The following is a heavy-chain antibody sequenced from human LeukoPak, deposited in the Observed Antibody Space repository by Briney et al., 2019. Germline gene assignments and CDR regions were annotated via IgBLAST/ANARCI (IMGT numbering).Heavy chain of an antibody. CDR2: IYHSGST. CDR3: ARGRVSSSTWYSTYYYYFYMDV. CDR1: GGSISSSNW. Sequence: GTLSLTCAVSGGSISSSNWWSWVRQPPGKGLEWIGEIYHSGSTNYNSSLKSRVTISVDKSKNRFSLRLRSVTAADTAVYFCARGRVSSSTWYSTYYYYFYMDVWGKGTTVTVSS. V-gene: IGHV4-4*01. J-gene: IGHJ6*03. D-gene: IGHD1-1*01.